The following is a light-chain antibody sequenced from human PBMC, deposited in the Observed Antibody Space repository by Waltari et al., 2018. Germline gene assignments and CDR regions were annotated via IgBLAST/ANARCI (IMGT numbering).Light chain of an antibody. CDR1: QGISSY. CDR2: AAS. CDR3: QQYYSYRLT. J-gene: IGKJ3*01. V-gene: IGKV1-8*01. Sequence: AIRITQSPSSLSASTGDRVTITCRASQGISSYLAWYQQKPGKAPKLLIYAASTLQSGVPSGLSGSGAGTDFTLTISCLQSEDVATYYCQQYYSYRLTFGPGTKVDIK.